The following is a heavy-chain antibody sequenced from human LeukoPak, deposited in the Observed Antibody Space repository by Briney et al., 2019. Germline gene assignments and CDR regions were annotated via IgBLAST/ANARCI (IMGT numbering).Heavy chain of an antibody. D-gene: IGHD1-26*01. J-gene: IGHJ4*02. Sequence: GGSLRLSCAASGFSFSTYSMNWVRQAPGKGLEWVSYIRSRDGAIYYADSVKGRFTISTDNARKSLYLQMNSLREEDTAVYYCAALSGVGVKIGFDHWGQGALVVVSS. V-gene: IGHV3-48*02. CDR3: AALSGVGVKIGFDH. CDR2: IRSRDGAI. CDR1: GFSFSTYS.